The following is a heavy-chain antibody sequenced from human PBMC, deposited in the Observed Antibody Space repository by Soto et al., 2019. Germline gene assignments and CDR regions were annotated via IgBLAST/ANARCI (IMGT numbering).Heavy chain of an antibody. J-gene: IGHJ4*02. CDR1: GDSGTRQY. D-gene: IGHD1-1*01. Sequence: PSETLSVTCSFSGDSGTRQYSTWIRQSPEKGLEWIGYMHYTGFSHXNPSLKSRLTISVDRSKNQFTLQLTSVTVEDTAVYYYATSYDNAWYNYWGQGTQVTVSS. V-gene: IGHV4-59*02. CDR2: MHYTGFS. CDR3: ATSYDNAWYNY.